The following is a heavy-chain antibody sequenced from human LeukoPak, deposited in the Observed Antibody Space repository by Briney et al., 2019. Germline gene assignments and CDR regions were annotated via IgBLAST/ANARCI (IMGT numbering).Heavy chain of an antibody. V-gene: IGHV4-61*08. CDR1: GGSISSGDYY. CDR2: IYYSGST. Sequence: SETLSLTCTVSGGSISSGDYYWSWIRQPPGKGLEGIGYIYYSGSTNYNPSLKSRVTISVDTSKNQFSLKLSSVTAADTAVYYCARQAPQYYYDSSGYYQAEYYYYGMDVWGQGTTVTVSS. D-gene: IGHD3-22*01. CDR3: ARQAPQYYYDSSGYYQAEYYYYGMDV. J-gene: IGHJ6*02.